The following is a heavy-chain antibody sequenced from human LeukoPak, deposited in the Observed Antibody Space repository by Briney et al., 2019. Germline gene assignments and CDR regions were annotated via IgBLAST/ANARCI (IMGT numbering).Heavy chain of an antibody. V-gene: IGHV4-34*01. CDR3: ARGAQTYYDKAPVDY. CDR1: GGSFSGYY. Sequence: PSETLSLTCAVYGGSFSGYYWSWIRQPPGKGLEWIGEINHSGSTNYNPSLTSRVTISVDTSKSQFSLKLNSMTAADTAVYYCARGAQTYYDKAPVDYWGQGTLVTVSS. D-gene: IGHD3-22*01. CDR2: INHSGST. J-gene: IGHJ4*02.